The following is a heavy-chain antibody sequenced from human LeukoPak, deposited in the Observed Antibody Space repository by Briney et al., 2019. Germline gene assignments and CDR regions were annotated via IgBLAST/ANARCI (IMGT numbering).Heavy chain of an antibody. CDR3: TRETSSRYFDY. V-gene: IGHV1-69*05. J-gene: IGHJ4*02. CDR2: IIPIFGTA. Sequence: SVKVSCKASGGTFSSYAISWVRQAPGQGLEWMGGIIPIFGTANYAQKFQGGITITRNTSISTAYMELSSLRSEDTAVYYCTRETSSRYFDYWGQGTLVTVSS. CDR1: GGTFSSYA.